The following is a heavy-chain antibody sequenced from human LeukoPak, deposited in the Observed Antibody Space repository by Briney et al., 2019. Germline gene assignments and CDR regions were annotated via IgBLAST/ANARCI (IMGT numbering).Heavy chain of an antibody. J-gene: IGHJ4*02. V-gene: IGHV4-59*08. D-gene: IGHD3-3*01. CDR3: ARHDGPFAFDY. CDR1: GGSISSYY. Sequence: SETLSLTCTVSGGSISSYYWSWIRQPPGKGLEWIGYIYYSGGTNYNPSLKSRVTISVDTSKNQFSLKLSSVTAADTAVYYCARHDGPFAFDYWGQGTLVTVSS. CDR2: IYYSGGT.